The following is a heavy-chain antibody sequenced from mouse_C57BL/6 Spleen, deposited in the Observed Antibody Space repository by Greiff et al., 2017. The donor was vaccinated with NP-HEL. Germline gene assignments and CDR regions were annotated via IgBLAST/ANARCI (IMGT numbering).Heavy chain of an antibody. Sequence: VQLQQSGPGLVKPSQSLSLTCSVTGYSITSGYYWNWIRQFPGNKLEWMGYISYDGSNNYNPSLKNRISITRDTSTNQFFLKLNSVTTEDTATYYCARGATGTAFAYWGQGTLVTVSA. CDR1: GYSITSGYY. J-gene: IGHJ3*01. CDR3: ARGATGTAFAY. V-gene: IGHV3-6*01. CDR2: ISYDGSN. D-gene: IGHD4-1*01.